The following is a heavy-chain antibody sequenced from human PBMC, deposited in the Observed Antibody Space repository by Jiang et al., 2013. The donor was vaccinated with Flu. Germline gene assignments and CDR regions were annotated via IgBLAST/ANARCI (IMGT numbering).Heavy chain of an antibody. J-gene: IGHJ4*01. CDR3: AKGTSSMIVVVITRSLLDY. D-gene: IGHD3-22*01. CDR1: GFTFSSYG. CDR2: ISYDGSNK. V-gene: IGHV3-30*18. Sequence: VQLLESGGGVVQPGRSLRLSCAASGFTFSSYGMHWVRQAPGKGLEWVAVISYDGSNKYYADSVKGRFTISRDNSKNTLYLQMNSLRAEDTAVYYCAKGTSSMIVVVITRSLLDY.